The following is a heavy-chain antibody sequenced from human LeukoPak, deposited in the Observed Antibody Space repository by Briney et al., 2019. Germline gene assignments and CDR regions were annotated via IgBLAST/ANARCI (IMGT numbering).Heavy chain of an antibody. V-gene: IGHV3-30*02. CDR2: IRYDGSNK. D-gene: IGHD6-19*01. Sequence: GGSLRLSCAASGFTFSSYGMHWVRQAPGRGLEWGAFIRYDGSNKYYADSVKGRFTISRDNSKNTLYLQMNSLRAEDTAVYYCAKDAIAVAAYYYMDVWGKGTTVTVSS. J-gene: IGHJ6*03. CDR3: AKDAIAVAAYYYMDV. CDR1: GFTFSSYG.